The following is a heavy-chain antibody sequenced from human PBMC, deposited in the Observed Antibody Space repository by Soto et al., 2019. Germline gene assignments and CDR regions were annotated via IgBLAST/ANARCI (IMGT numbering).Heavy chain of an antibody. CDR1: GCTFSSYA. J-gene: IGHJ6*02. V-gene: IGHV1-69*13. CDR3: ARGRVGYCSSTSCRNYYGMEV. D-gene: IGHD2-2*01. CDR2: ILAIFGTA. Sequence: VKVSCKASGCTFSSYAISWLRQAPGQGREWMGEILAIFGTANYAQNFKGRVTITADESKSRAYMELSSLRSEDTAVYYCARGRVGYCSSTSCRNYYGMEVWGQGTTVTVSS.